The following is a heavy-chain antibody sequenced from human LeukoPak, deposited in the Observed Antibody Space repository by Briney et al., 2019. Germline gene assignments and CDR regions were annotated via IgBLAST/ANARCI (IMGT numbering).Heavy chain of an antibody. V-gene: IGHV1-69*05. J-gene: IGHJ4*02. D-gene: IGHD3-22*01. CDR1: GGTFSSYA. CDR3: ARESTDYYDTSGYYYGPIY. Sequence: GASVKVSCKASGGTFSSYAISWVRQAPGQGLEWMGGIIPIFGTANYAQKFQGRVTMTRNTSISTAYLGLSSLRSEDTAVYYCARESTDYYDTSGYYYGPIYWGQGTLVTVSS. CDR2: IIPIFGTA.